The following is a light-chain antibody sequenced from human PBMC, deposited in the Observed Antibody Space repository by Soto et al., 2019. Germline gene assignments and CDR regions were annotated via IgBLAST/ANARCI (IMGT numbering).Light chain of an antibody. J-gene: IGLJ1*01. CDR1: ISNIGSNY. V-gene: IGLV1-47*01. CDR3: ATWDESLNGFYV. Sequence: QSVLTQPPSASGTSGQGVTISCSGSISNIGSNYVYWYQQLPGTAPKLLIYRNNQRPSGVPDRFSDSKSGTSASLAISGLRSDDEADYFCATWDESLNGFYVFGTGTKVTVL. CDR2: RNN.